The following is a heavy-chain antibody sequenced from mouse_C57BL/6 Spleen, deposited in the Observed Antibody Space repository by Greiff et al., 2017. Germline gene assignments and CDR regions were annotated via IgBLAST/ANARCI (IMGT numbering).Heavy chain of an antibody. CDR2: ISSGGSYT. CDR3: ARQGSSYFDY. D-gene: IGHD1-1*01. V-gene: IGHV5-6*01. J-gene: IGHJ2*01. CDR1: GFTFSSYG. Sequence: EVMLVESGGDLVKPGGSLKLSCAASGFTFSSYGMSWVRQTPDKRLVWVAIISSGGSYTYYPDSVKGPVTISRDNATNTLYLHMSSLKSEDTAMYYCARQGSSYFDYWGQGTTLTVSS.